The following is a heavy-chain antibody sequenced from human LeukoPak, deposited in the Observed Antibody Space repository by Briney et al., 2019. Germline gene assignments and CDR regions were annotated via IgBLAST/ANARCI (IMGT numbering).Heavy chain of an antibody. CDR3: ARAWSNSVGP. CDR1: GFTFSSYW. D-gene: IGHD4-11*01. CDR2: INSDGSTT. Sequence: GGSLRLSCAASGFTFSSYWMHWVRQAPGKGQVWVSRINSDGSTTNYADSVKGRFTISRDNAKNTLYLQMNSLRAEDTAVYYCARAWSNSVGPWGQGTLVTVSS. J-gene: IGHJ5*02. V-gene: IGHV3-74*01.